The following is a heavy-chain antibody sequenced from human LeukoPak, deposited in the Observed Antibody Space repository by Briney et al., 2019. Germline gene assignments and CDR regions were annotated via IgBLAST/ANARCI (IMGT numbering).Heavy chain of an antibody. CDR2: MSPNSGDT. Sequence: ASVKVSCKASGYTFTSYDFNWVRQASGQRREWMGWMSPNSGDTGYAQKFQDRVTMTRNTSISTAYMELSSLRSDDTAVYYCARGPPNWGYDYWGPGTLVTVSS. J-gene: IGHJ4*02. V-gene: IGHV1-8*01. CDR3: ARGPPNWGYDY. CDR1: GYTFTSYD. D-gene: IGHD7-27*01.